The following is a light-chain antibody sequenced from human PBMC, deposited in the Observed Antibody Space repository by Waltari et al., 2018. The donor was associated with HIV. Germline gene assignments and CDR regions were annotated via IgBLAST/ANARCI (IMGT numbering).Light chain of an antibody. CDR2: ANN. CDR3: QSYDNSLRVSYV. V-gene: IGLV1-40*01. J-gene: IGLJ1*01. CDR1: SSNIGAYD. Sequence: QSVLTQPPSVSGAPGQRVTISCTGSSSNIGAYDVHWYQQLPGRAPKLLIYANNNRPSGVPDRFSGSKSGTAAFLAIAGLQIEDEGDYFCQSYDNSLRVSYVFSAGTRVTVL.